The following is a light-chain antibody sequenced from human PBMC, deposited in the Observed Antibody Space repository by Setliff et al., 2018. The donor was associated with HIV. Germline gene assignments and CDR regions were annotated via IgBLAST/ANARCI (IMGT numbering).Light chain of an antibody. V-gene: IGKV4-1*01. CDR2: WAS. CDR1: QSVLYSSNNKNY. CDR3: QQYYSTPRT. J-gene: IGKJ1*01. Sequence: DIVMTQSPDSLAVSLGERATINCKSSQSVLYSSNNKNYLAWYQQKPGKPPNLLIYWASTRESGVPDRFSGSGSGTDFTLTISSLQAEDVAVYYCQQYYSTPRTFGQGTKVDIK.